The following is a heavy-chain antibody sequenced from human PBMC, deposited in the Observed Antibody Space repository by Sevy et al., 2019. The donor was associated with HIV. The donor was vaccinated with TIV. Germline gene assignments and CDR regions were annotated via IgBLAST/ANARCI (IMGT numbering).Heavy chain of an antibody. Sequence: GGSLRLSCAASGFTFSNAWMSWVRQAPGKGLEWVGRIKSKTDGGTTDYAAPVKGRFTILRDHSKNTLYLQMNSLKTEDTAIYYCTTDSKTRGLSALLDYWGQGTLVTVSS. V-gene: IGHV3-15*01. J-gene: IGHJ4*02. CDR2: IKSKTDGGTT. CDR1: GFTFSNAW. CDR3: TTDSKTRGLSALLDY. D-gene: IGHD3-10*01.